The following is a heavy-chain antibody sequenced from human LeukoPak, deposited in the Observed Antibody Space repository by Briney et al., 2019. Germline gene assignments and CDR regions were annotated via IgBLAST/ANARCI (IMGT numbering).Heavy chain of an antibody. CDR3: ARDAQRGFDYSNSLKY. CDR2: ICSDGSNR. V-gene: IGHV3-33*01. Sequence: PGGSLRLSCVASGFIFSHYGMHWVRQAPGKGLEWVAVICSDGSNRFYAGSVKGRFTISRDNSQNTVFLQMNSLRAEDTAMYYCARDAQRGFDYSNSLKYWGHGILVTVSS. CDR1: GFIFSHYG. D-gene: IGHD4-11*01. J-gene: IGHJ4*01.